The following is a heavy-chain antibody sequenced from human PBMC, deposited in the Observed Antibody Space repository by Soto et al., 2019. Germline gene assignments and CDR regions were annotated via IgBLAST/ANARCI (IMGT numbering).Heavy chain of an antibody. V-gene: IGHV3-30*03. CDR3: ARWGDGSGWNFDY. CDR1: GFTFTNYG. CDR2: ISYDGRKT. D-gene: IGHD6-19*01. Sequence: GGSLRLSCAASGFTFTNYGMHWVRQAPGKGLEWVAVISYDGRKTYYADSVKGRFTISRDISKNTLYLQMNSLRSDDTAVYYCARWGDGSGWNFDYWGQGTLVTSPQ. J-gene: IGHJ4*02.